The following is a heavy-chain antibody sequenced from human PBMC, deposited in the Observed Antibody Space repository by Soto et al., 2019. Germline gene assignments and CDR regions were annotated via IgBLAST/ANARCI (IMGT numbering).Heavy chain of an antibody. Sequence: ASVNVSFNPSVYTFTSYAMHCVRQAPGQRLEWMGWINAGNGNTKYSQKFQGRVTITRDTSANTAYMELSSLRSEDTAVYYCARSSGVYDLLAWGQGTLVIV. D-gene: IGHD3-9*01. J-gene: IGHJ5*02. CDR2: INAGNGNT. CDR3: ARSSGVYDLLA. CDR1: VYTFTSYA. V-gene: IGHV1-3*01.